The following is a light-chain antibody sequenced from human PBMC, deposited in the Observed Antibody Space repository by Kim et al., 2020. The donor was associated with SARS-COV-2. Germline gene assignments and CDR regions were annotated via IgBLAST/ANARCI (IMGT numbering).Light chain of an antibody. V-gene: IGKV3-20*01. CDR3: QQYGSSPET. Sequence: SPGERATLSCRASQSVSSSYLAWYQQKPGQAPRLLIYGASSRATGIPDRFSGSGSGTDFTLTISRLEPEDFAAYYCQQYGSSPETFGQGTKVDIK. CDR1: QSVSSSY. J-gene: IGKJ1*01. CDR2: GAS.